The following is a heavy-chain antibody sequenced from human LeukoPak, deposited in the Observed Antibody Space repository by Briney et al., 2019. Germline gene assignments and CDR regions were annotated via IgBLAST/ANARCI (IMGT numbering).Heavy chain of an antibody. CDR1: GGSFSGYY. Sequence: PSETLSLTCAVYGGSFSGYYWSWIRQPPGKGLEWIGEINHSGSTNYNPSLKSRVTISVDTSKNQFSLKLSSVTAADTAVYYCARDGYSFGNWFDPWGQGTLVTVSS. CDR2: INHSGST. D-gene: IGHD5-18*01. CDR3: ARDGYSFGNWFDP. J-gene: IGHJ5*02. V-gene: IGHV4-34*01.